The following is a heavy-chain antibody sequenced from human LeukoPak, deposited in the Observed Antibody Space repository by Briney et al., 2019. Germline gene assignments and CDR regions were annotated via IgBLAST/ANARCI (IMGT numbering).Heavy chain of an antibody. Sequence: GGSVKVSCKASGYTFTRYGISWVRQAPGQGVEWMGWISSYNGNTNYAQKFQGRVTMTTDTSTSTVYMALRSLRSDDTAVYYCARDWYCNRTSCYNLFDPWGQGTLVTVSS. D-gene: IGHD2-2*01. CDR3: ARDWYCNRTSCYNLFDP. J-gene: IGHJ5*02. CDR2: ISSYNGNT. CDR1: GYTFTRYG. V-gene: IGHV1-18*01.